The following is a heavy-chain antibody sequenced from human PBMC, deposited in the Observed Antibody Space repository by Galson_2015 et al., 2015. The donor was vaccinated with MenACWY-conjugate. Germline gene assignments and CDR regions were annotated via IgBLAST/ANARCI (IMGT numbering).Heavy chain of an antibody. CDR2: IWNDRSNK. Sequence: SLRLSCAASGFTFRSYAMHWVRQAPGKGLEWVAVIWNDRSNKYYADSVRGRFTVSRDNSKNTVSLQMDSLRGDDTAVYFCARDRGTRNWYFDYWGQGILVTVSS. CDR3: ARDRGTRNWYFDY. D-gene: IGHD1-1*01. J-gene: IGHJ4*02. V-gene: IGHV3-33*01. CDR1: GFTFRSYA.